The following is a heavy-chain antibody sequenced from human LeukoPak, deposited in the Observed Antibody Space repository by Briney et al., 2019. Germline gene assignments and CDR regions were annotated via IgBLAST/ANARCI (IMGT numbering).Heavy chain of an antibody. CDR3: AKESGFGELFDY. Sequence: GGSLRLSCAASGFTFRNYGMHWVRQAPGKGLEWVAVISYDGNNKYYADSVKGRFTISRDNSKNTVYLQMNSLRAEDTAVYYCAKESGFGELFDYWGQGTLATVSS. J-gene: IGHJ4*02. CDR1: GFTFRNYG. V-gene: IGHV3-30*18. CDR2: ISYDGNNK. D-gene: IGHD3-10*01.